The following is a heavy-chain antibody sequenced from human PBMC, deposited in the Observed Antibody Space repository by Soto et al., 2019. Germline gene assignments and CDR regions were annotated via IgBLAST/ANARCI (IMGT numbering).Heavy chain of an antibody. J-gene: IGHJ5*02. CDR1: GYTFTSYA. CDR3: ARDLLYDSGFDP. Sequence: QVQLVQSGAEVKKPGASVKVSCKASGYTFTSYAMHWVRQAPGQRLEWMGWSNAGNGNTKYSQKFQGRVTITRDTSASTAYMELSSLRSEDTAVYYCARDLLYDSGFDPWGQGTLVTVSS. CDR2: SNAGNGNT. V-gene: IGHV1-3*01. D-gene: IGHD3-3*01.